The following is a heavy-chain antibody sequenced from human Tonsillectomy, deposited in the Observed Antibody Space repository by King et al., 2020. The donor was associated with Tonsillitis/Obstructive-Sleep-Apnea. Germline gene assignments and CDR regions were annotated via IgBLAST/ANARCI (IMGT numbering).Heavy chain of an antibody. D-gene: IGHD4-17*01. CDR3: TSAYGDLHAFDI. V-gene: IGHV3-49*05. J-gene: IGHJ3*02. CDR1: GFNFGGSA. Sequence: VQLVESGGGLVKPGRSLRVSCTAYGFNFGGSAMSWFRQAPGKGLEWVGFIRRKVYGGTTEYAASVKGRFTISRDDSKSIAYLQMNSLKSEDTAVYYCTSAYGDLHAFDIWGQGTMVTVSS. CDR2: IRRKVYGGTT.